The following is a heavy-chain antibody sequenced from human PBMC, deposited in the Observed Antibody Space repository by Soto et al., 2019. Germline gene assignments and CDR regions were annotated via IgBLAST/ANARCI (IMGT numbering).Heavy chain of an antibody. D-gene: IGHD3-3*01. J-gene: IGHJ4*02. CDR2: IYYSGST. Sequence: PSETLSLTCTVSGGSISSSSYYWGWIRQPPGKGLEWIGSIYYSGSTYYNPSLKSRVTISVDTSKNQFSLKLSSVTAADTAVYYCARQGTIFGVVITHYFDYWGQGTLVTVSS. CDR3: ARQGTIFGVVITHYFDY. CDR1: GGSISSSSYY. V-gene: IGHV4-39*01.